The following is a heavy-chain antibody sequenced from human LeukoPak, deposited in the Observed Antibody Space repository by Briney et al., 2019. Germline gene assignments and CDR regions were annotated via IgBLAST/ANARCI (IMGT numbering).Heavy chain of an antibody. Sequence: SETPSLTCTVSGGSMSNYYWSWIRQPPGEGLEWIGYIYYSGSTNYNPSLKSRVTISVDTSKNQFSLKLSSVTAADTAVYYCARRLIAVAGTSYFDYWGQGTLVTVSS. D-gene: IGHD6-19*01. CDR2: IYYSGST. V-gene: IGHV4-59*12. CDR3: ARRLIAVAGTSYFDY. J-gene: IGHJ4*02. CDR1: GGSMSNYY.